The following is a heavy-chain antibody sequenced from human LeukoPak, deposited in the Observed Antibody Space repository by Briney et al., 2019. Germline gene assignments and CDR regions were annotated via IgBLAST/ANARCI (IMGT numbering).Heavy chain of an antibody. D-gene: IGHD3-3*01. CDR3: AREYYDFWIGYYTGIDY. CDR2: INPNSGGT. V-gene: IGHV1-2*02. J-gene: IGHJ4*02. Sequence: ASVKVSCKASGYTFTGYYMHWVRQAPGQGLEWMGWINPNSGGTNYAQKFQGRVTMTRDTSISTAYMELSRPSSDDTAVYYCAREYYDFWIGYYTGIDYWGQGTLVTVSS. CDR1: GYTFTGYY.